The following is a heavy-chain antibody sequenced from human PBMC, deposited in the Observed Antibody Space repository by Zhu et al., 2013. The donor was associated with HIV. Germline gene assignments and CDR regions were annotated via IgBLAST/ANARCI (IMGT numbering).Heavy chain of an antibody. CDR2: IYYSGST. CDR1: GGSISSSSYY. D-gene: IGHD6-13*01. Sequence: QVQLQESGPGLVKPSETLSLTCTVSGGSISSSSYYWGWIRQPPGKGLEWIGSIYYSGSTYYNPSLKSRVTISVDTSKNQFSLKLSSVTAADTAVYYCAREAGIAAAGKDAFDIWGQGTMVTGLF. V-gene: IGHV4-39*07. J-gene: IGHJ3*02. CDR3: AREAGIAAAGKDAFDI.